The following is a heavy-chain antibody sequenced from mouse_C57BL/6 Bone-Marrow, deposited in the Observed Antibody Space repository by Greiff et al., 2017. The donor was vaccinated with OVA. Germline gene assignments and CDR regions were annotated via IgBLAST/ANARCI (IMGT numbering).Heavy chain of an antibody. Sequence: EVQRVESGGGLVQPGGSLSLSCAASGFTFTDYYMSWVRQPPGKALEWLGFIRNKANGYTTEYSASVKGRFTISRDNSQSILYLQMNALRAEDSATYYCARIYYYGSTYWYFDVWGTGTTVTVSS. CDR2: IRNKANGYTT. V-gene: IGHV7-3*01. CDR1: GFTFTDYY. D-gene: IGHD1-1*01. CDR3: ARIYYYGSTYWYFDV. J-gene: IGHJ1*03.